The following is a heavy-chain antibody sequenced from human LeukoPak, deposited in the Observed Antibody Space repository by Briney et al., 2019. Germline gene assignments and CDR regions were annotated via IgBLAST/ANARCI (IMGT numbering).Heavy chain of an antibody. Sequence: GGSLRLSCAASGFTDSSNYMTWVRQAPGKGLEWVSTIYSVGSTYYADSVKGRFIISRDSSTNTLYLQMNSLRAEDTAVYFCARDGGYSYAYFDYWGQGTLVTVSS. J-gene: IGHJ4*02. CDR3: ARDGGYSYAYFDY. CDR1: GFTDSSNY. D-gene: IGHD5-18*01. CDR2: IYSVGST. V-gene: IGHV3-53*01.